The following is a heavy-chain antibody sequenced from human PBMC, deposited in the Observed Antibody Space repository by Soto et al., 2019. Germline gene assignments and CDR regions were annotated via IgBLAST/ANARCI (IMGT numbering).Heavy chain of an antibody. Sequence: EVQLLESGGGVVQPGGALRLSCAASGFSFSKFAVSWVRQAPGKGLEWVSAISGDGESTFYVDSVKGRFTISRDKSNNALFLQMNALRVEDTAVYYCASDWGDDSAFYDAFQVWGQGTMVSVSS. V-gene: IGHV3-23*01. CDR2: ISGDGEST. J-gene: IGHJ3*01. CDR1: GFSFSKFA. CDR3: ASDWGDDSAFYDAFQV. D-gene: IGHD3-22*01.